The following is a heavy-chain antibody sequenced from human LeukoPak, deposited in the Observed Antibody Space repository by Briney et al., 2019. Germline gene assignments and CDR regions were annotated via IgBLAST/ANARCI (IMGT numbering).Heavy chain of an antibody. CDR3: AKEGRSLQTY. J-gene: IGHJ4*02. CDR1: GFMFSSNW. D-gene: IGHD5-24*01. V-gene: IGHV3-7*03. Sequence: GGSLGLSCAASGFMFSSNWMSWVRLAPGKGLEWVANIREDGSETYYVDAVKGRFTISRDNAKNSLYLQMNSLRVEDTAVYYCAKEGRSLQTYWGQGTLVTVSS. CDR2: IREDGSET.